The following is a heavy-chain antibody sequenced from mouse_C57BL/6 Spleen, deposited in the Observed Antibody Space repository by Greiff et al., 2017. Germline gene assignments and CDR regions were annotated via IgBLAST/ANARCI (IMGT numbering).Heavy chain of an antibody. CDR2: IDPSDSYT. J-gene: IGHJ2*01. CDR1: GYTFTSYW. Sequence: QVQLQQPGAELVMPGASVKLSCKASGYTFTSYWMHWVKQRPGQGLEWIGEIDPSDSYTNYNQKFKGKSTLTVDKSSSTAYMQLSSLTSEDSAVYYGARGYGSSHLDYCGQGTTLTVSS. V-gene: IGHV1-69*01. CDR3: ARGYGSSHLDY. D-gene: IGHD1-1*01.